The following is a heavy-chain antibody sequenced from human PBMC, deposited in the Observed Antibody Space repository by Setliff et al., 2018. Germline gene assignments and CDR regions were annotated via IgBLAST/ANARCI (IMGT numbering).Heavy chain of an antibody. D-gene: IGHD6-13*01. Sequence: ASVKVSCKATGYTFTNYAVNWVRQAPGQGLEWMGWVHTKTGNPTYAQGFTGRFVFSLDTSVTTAYLQISSLKAEDTATYYCAREIVGNSWYDFWGQGTPVTVSS. CDR3: AREIVGNSWYDF. CDR2: VHTKTGNP. V-gene: IGHV7-4-1*02. J-gene: IGHJ4*02. CDR1: GYTFTNYA.